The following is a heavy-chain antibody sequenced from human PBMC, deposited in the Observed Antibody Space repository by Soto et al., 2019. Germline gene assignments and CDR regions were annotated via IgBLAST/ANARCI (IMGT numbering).Heavy chain of an antibody. CDR1: GFTFSSQT. CDR3: AKGARDVDY. Sequence: EVQLLESGGGLVQPGGSLRLSCAASGFTFSSQTMSWVRQAPGKGLEWVSVISSSGATSYTDSVEGRFTISKDSSKNTLYLQLNSLRVEDTAVYDCAKGARDVDYWGQGTLVTVSS. D-gene: IGHD5-12*01. CDR2: ISSSGAT. V-gene: IGHV3-23*01. J-gene: IGHJ4*02.